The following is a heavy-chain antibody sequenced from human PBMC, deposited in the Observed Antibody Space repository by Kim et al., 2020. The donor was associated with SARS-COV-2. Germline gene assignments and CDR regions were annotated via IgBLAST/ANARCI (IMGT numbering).Heavy chain of an antibody. D-gene: IGHD2-15*01. CDR2: ST. CDR3: ARAVVRGLIDY. J-gene: IGHJ4*02. V-gene: IGHV4-30-2*04. Sequence: STYYNPSLKSRVTISVDTSKNQFSLKLSSVTAADTAVYYCARAVVRGLIDYWGQGTLVTVSS.